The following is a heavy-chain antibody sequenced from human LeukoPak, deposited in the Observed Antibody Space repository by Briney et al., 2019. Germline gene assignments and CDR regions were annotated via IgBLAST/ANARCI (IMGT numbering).Heavy chain of an antibody. V-gene: IGHV5-51*01. CDR1: GYSFSTYM. CDR2: IYPGGSET. CDR3: ARGGDNWFDP. Sequence: GESQKISCKASGYSFSTYMIGWVRHMPGKGLEWMGIIYPGGSETRYTPSFQGQVTMSADKSISTAYLQWNSLKASDTAMYYCARGGDNWFDPWGQGTLVTVSS. J-gene: IGHJ5*02.